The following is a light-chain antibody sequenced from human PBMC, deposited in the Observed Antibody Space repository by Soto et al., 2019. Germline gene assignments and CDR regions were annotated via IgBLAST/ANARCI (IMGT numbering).Light chain of an antibody. CDR3: SSYTSSSTYV. CDR2: DVS. Sequence: QSVLTQPASVSGSPGQSITISCTGTSSDVGGYNYVSWYQQHPGKAPKLMIYDVSNRPSGGSNRFSGSKSGNTASLTISGLQADDEADYYCSSYTSSSTYVFGTGTKSPS. J-gene: IGLJ1*01. CDR1: SSDVGGYNY. V-gene: IGLV2-14*01.